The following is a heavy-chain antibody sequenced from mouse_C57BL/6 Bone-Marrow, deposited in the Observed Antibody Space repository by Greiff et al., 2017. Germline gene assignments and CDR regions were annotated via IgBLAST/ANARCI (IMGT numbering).Heavy chain of an antibody. J-gene: IGHJ2*01. Sequence: VQLQQSGPELVKPGASVKISCKASGYSFTGYYMNWVKQSPEKSLEWIGEINPSTGGTTYNQKFKAKATLTVDKSSSTAYMQLKSLTSEDSAVYYCVPLYYYGSSYYVDYWGQGTTLTVSS. CDR1: GYSFTGYY. CDR3: VPLYYYGSSYYVDY. D-gene: IGHD1-1*01. CDR2: INPSTGGT. V-gene: IGHV1-42*01.